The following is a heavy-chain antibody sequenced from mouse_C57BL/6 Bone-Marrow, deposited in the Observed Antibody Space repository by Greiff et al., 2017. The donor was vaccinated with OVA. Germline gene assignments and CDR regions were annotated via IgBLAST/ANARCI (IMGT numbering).Heavy chain of an antibody. Sequence: VQLQQSGAELVKPGASVKMSCKASGYTFTSYWITWVKQRPGQGLEWIGDIYPGSGSTNYNEKFKSKATLTVDTSSSTAYMQLSSLTSEDSAVYHCARREEFITTVVATDWYFDVWGTGTTVTVSS. CDR2: IYPGSGST. CDR3: ARREEFITTVVATDWYFDV. V-gene: IGHV1-55*01. D-gene: IGHD1-1*01. J-gene: IGHJ1*03. CDR1: GYTFTSYW.